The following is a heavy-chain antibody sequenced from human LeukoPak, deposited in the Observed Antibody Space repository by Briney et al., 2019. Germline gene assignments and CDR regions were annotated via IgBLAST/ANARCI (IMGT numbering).Heavy chain of an antibody. V-gene: IGHV5-51*01. CDR1: GYSFTSYW. CDR2: IYPGDSDT. CDR3: ARGLYGDYVSTYNWFDP. Sequence: GGSLKISCKGSGYSFTSYWIGWVRQMPGKGLEWMGIIYPGDSDTRYSPSFQGQVTISADKSISTAYLQWSSLKASDTAMYYCARGLYGDYVSTYNWFDPWGQGTLVTVSS. D-gene: IGHD4-17*01. J-gene: IGHJ5*02.